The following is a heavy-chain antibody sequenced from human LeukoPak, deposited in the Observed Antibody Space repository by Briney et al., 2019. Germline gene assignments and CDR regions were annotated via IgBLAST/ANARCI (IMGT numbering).Heavy chain of an antibody. CDR3: AGYEGSAPFDP. CDR1: GFTFSSYA. CDR2: IRGSGGST. V-gene: IGHV3-23*01. D-gene: IGHD3-3*01. J-gene: IGHJ5*02. Sequence: GGSLRLSCAASGFTFSSYAMSWVRQAPGKGLEWVPAIRGSGGSTYYADSVKGRFTISRDNSRNTLYLQMNSLRAEDTAVYYCAGYEGSAPFDPWGQGTLVTVSS.